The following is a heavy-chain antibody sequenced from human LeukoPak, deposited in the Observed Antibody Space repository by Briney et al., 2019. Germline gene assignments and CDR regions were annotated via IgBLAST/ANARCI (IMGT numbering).Heavy chain of an antibody. CDR3: ARVGIGSPSGAEYFDY. V-gene: IGHV4-59*01. CDR2: IYYSGST. D-gene: IGHD6-6*01. J-gene: IGHJ4*02. CDR1: GGSISSYY. Sequence: SETLSLTCTVSGGSISSYYWSWIRQPPGKGLEWIGYIYYSGSTNYNPSLKSRVTISVDTSKNQFSLKLSSVTAADTAVYYCARVGIGSPSGAEYFDYWGQGTLVTVSS.